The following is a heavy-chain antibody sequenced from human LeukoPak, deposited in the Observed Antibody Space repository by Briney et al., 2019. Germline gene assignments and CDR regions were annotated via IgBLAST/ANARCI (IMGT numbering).Heavy chain of an antibody. D-gene: IGHD4-17*01. V-gene: IGHV1-69*05. Sequence: GASVKVSCKASGGTFISYAISWVRQAPGQGLEWMGGIIPIFGTANYAQKFQGRVTITTDESTSTAYMELSSLRSEDTAVYYCARVTTVPGDYYYYYMDVWGKGTTVTVSS. J-gene: IGHJ6*03. CDR2: IIPIFGTA. CDR3: ARVTTVPGDYYYYYMDV. CDR1: GGTFISYA.